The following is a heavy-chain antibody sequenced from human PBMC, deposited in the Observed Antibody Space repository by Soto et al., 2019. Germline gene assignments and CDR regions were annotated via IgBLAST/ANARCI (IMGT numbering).Heavy chain of an antibody. CDR3: ARDRENTAMVRYWFDP. J-gene: IGHJ5*02. D-gene: IGHD5-18*01. V-gene: IGHV3-33*01. Sequence: QVQLVESGGGVVQPGRSLRLSCAASGFTFSSYGMHWVRQAPGKGLEWVAVIWYDGSNKYYADSVKGRFTISRDNSKNTLYLQMNSMRAKDTAVYYCARDRENTAMVRYWFDPWGKVTLVTVSS. CDR1: GFTFSSYG. CDR2: IWYDGSNK.